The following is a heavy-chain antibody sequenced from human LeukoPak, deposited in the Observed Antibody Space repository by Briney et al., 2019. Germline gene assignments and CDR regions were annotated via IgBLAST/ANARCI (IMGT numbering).Heavy chain of an antibody. CDR3: AREYCSSTSCFRYFDY. CDR1: GYTFTGYY. D-gene: IGHD2-2*01. Sequence: GASVKVSCKASGYTFTGYYMHWVRQAPGQGLEWMGWINPNSGCTNYAQKFQGRVTMTRDTSISTAYMELSRLRSDDTAVYYCAREYCSSTSCFRYFDYWGQGTLVTVSS. J-gene: IGHJ4*02. CDR2: INPNSGCT. V-gene: IGHV1-2*02.